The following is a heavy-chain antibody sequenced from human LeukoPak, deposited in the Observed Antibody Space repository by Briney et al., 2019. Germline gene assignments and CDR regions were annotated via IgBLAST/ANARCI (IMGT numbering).Heavy chain of an antibody. V-gene: IGHV1-8*03. D-gene: IGHD7-27*01. J-gene: IGHJ4*02. CDR2: MNPNSGNT. Sequence: ALVKVSCKASGYTFTSYDINWVRQATGQGLEWMGWMNPNSGNTGYAQKFQGRVTITRNTSISTAYMELSSLRSEDTAVYYCARRKAGTGEDRRQFDYWGQGTLVTVSS. CDR1: GYTFTSYD. CDR3: ARRKAGTGEDRRQFDY.